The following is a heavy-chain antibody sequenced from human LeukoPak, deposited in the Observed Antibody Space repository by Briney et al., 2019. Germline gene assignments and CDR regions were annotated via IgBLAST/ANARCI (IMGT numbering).Heavy chain of an antibody. J-gene: IGHJ4*02. Sequence: PSETLSLTCAVSDDSFSSHYWTWLRQPPGKGLEWIGYISYIGSTNYNPSLKSRVTISVDTSKNQFSLKLSSVTAADTAVYYCARDRRRYCSSTSCSTGFDYWGQGTLVTVSS. D-gene: IGHD2-2*02. CDR1: DDSFSSHY. V-gene: IGHV4-59*11. CDR3: ARDRRRYCSSTSCSTGFDY. CDR2: ISYIGST.